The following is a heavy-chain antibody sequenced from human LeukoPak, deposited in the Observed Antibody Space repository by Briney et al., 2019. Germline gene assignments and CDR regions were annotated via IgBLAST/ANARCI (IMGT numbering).Heavy chain of an antibody. V-gene: IGHV3-23*01. CDR1: GFTFSSYA. CDR2: ISGSGGST. D-gene: IGHD3-22*01. J-gene: IGHJ4*02. Sequence: GGSLRLSCATSGFTFSSYAMSWVRQAPGKGLEWVSAISGSGGSTYYADSVKGRFTISRDNSKNTLYLQMNSLRAEDTAVYYCANAYYYDSSGSLYFDYWGQGTLVTVSS. CDR3: ANAYYYDSSGSLYFDY.